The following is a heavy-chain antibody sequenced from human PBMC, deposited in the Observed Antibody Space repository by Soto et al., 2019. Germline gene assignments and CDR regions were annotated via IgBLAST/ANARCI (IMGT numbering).Heavy chain of an antibody. CDR1: GGSISSYS. CDR2: IYYSGST. CDR3: AREPTRGYSYGLDP. V-gene: IGHV4-59*01. J-gene: IGHJ5*02. D-gene: IGHD5-18*01. Sequence: SETLSLTCTVSGGSISSYSWSWIRQPPGKGLEWIGYIYYSGSTNYNPSLKSRVTISVDTSKNQFSLKLSSVTAADTAMYYCAREPTRGYSYGLDPWGQGTLVTVSS.